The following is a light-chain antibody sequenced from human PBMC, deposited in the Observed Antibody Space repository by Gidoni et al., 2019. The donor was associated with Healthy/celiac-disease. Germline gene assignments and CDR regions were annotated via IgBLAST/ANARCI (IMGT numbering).Light chain of an antibody. J-gene: IGLJ3*02. CDR3: AAWDDSLNALV. CDR1: SSNIGSNT. V-gene: IGLV1-44*01. Sequence: QSVLTQPPSASGTPGQRVTISCSGSSSNIGSNTVNWYQQLPGTAPKLLIYSINQRPSWVPDRFSGSKSGTSASLAISGLQSEDEADYYCAAWDDSLNALVFGGGTKLTVL. CDR2: SIN.